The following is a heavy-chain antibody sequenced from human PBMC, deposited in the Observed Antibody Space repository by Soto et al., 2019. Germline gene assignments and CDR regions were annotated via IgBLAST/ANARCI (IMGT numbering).Heavy chain of an antibody. D-gene: IGHD2-15*01. V-gene: IGHV3-23*01. J-gene: IGHJ4*02. CDR2: ICDSDDKT. Sequence: EVLVLESGGDLVEPGGSLRLSCAASGFTFSDYAMSWVRQAPGKGLQWVSVICDSDDKTYYADSVKGRFTISRDRSKNTLYPQMNSLRAEDTAVYYCAKSRRNSCYFDGDHWGQGTPVTVSS. CDR1: GFTFSDYA. CDR3: AKSRRNSCYFDGDH.